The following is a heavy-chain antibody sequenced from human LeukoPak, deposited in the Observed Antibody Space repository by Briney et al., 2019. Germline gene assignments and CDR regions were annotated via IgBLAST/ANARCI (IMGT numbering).Heavy chain of an antibody. Sequence: PSETLSLTCAVYGGSFSGYYWSWIRQPPGKGLEWIGEINHSRSTNYNPSLKSRVTISVDTSKNQFSLKLSSVSAADTAVYYCARGRGSSSLSYFDYWGQGTLVTVSS. CDR1: GGSFSGYY. CDR3: ARGRGSSSLSYFDY. J-gene: IGHJ4*02. V-gene: IGHV4-34*01. CDR2: INHSRST. D-gene: IGHD6-6*01.